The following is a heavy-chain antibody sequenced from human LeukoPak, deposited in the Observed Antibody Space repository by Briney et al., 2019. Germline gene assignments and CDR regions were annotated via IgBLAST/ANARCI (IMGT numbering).Heavy chain of an antibody. J-gene: IGHJ4*02. CDR1: GGSINSDSFY. D-gene: IGHD3-10*01. Sequence: SETLSLTCTVSGGSINSDSFYWSWIRQPAGKGLEWIGHIYASGSTNYNPSLKSRVIISLDTSKNQFFLKLSSVTAADTAVYYCARDLGDWGQGTLVTVSS. CDR2: IYASGST. V-gene: IGHV4-61*09. CDR3: ARDLGD.